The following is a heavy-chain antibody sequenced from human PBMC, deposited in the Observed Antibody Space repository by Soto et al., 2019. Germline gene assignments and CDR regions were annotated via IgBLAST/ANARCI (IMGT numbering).Heavy chain of an antibody. CDR1: GLTFSTYW. D-gene: IGHD2-15*01. J-gene: IGHJ6*02. Sequence: PGGSLRLSCTASGLTFSTYWMSWVRQAPGMGLEWVANIGEDGSEKYYVDSVKGRFTISRDNAKNSLYLQMNSLRADDTAVYYCARGSGGHNYYYGMDVWGQGTTVTVSS. V-gene: IGHV3-7*03. CDR3: ARGSGGHNYYYGMDV. CDR2: IGEDGSEK.